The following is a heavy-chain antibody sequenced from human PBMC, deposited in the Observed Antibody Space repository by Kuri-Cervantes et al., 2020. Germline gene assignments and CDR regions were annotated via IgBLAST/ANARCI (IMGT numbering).Heavy chain of an antibody. CDR3: TFSYYAFFDY. CDR2: IDPESGDT. V-gene: IGHV1-2*02. D-gene: IGHD3-3*01. CDR1: GFNIKDDY. J-gene: IGHJ4*01. Sequence: QVKLEQSRAELVRPGASVKLSCTASGFNIKDDYMHWVKQRPEQGLEWIGWIDPESGDTEYASKSQGRATITADKSCNTAYLQLSSLTSEDTAVYYCTFSYYAFFDYWGRGTTLTVSS.